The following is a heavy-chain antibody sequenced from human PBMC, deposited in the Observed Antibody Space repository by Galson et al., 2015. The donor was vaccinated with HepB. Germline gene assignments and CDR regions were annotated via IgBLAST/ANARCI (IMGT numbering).Heavy chain of an antibody. CDR1: GGTFSSYA. CDR2: IIPIFGTA. D-gene: IGHD2-2*02. V-gene: IGHV1-69*13. J-gene: IGHJ3*02. CDR3: ARGLGYCSSTSCYTDAFDI. Sequence: SVKVSCKASGGTFSSYAISWVRQAPGQGLEWMGGIIPIFGTANYAQKFQGRVTITADESTSTAYMELSSLRSEDTAVYYCARGLGYCSSTSCYTDAFDIWGQGTMVTVSS.